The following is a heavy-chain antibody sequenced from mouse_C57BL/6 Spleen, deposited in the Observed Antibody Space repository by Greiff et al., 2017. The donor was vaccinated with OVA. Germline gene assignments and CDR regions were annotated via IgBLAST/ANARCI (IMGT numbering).Heavy chain of an antibody. CDR3: TTFDGYYVRYAMDY. V-gene: IGHV14-1*01. J-gene: IGHJ4*01. CDR1: GFNIKDYY. D-gene: IGHD2-3*01. CDR2: IDPEDGDT. Sequence: EVQLQQSGAELVRPGASVKLSCTASGFNIKDYYMHWVKQRPEQGLEWIGRIDPEDGDTEYAPKFQGKATMTADTSSNTAYLQLSSLTSEDTAVYYCTTFDGYYVRYAMDYWGQGTSVTVSS.